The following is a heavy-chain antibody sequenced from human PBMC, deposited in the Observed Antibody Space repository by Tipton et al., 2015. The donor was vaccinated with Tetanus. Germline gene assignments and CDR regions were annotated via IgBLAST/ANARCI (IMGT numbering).Heavy chain of an antibody. V-gene: IGHV3-7*01. J-gene: IGHJ3*02. Sequence: SLRLSCSASGFIFSNYWMSWVRQAPGKGLEWVANINRDGSGKYYVDSVKGRFTISRDEAKNSLYLQMSSLRVGDTAVYYCARAISSRWGKHDAFDIWGQGTTVAVSS. CDR3: ARAISSRWGKHDAFDI. CDR2: INRDGSGK. CDR1: GFIFSNYW. D-gene: IGHD3-16*01.